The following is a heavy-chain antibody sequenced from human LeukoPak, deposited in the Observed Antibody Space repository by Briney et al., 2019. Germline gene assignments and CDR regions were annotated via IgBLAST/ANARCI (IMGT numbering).Heavy chain of an antibody. J-gene: IGHJ4*02. D-gene: IGHD5-18*01. Sequence: SETLSLTCTVSGGSISSYYWSWIRQPPGKGLEWIGYISYGGSTYYNPSLKSRVTIPVDTSKNQFSLKLTSVTAADTAVYYCARQGERGYSYGYNFDYWGQGTLVTVSS. CDR1: GGSISSYY. CDR2: ISYGGST. V-gene: IGHV4-59*08. CDR3: ARQGERGYSYGYNFDY.